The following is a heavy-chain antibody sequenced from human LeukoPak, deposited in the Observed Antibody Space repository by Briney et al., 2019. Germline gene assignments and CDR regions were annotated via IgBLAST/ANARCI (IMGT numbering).Heavy chain of an antibody. J-gene: IGHJ4*02. CDR3: ARVPTTADD. V-gene: IGHV3-30*04. Sequence: GGSLRLSCAASGFTFSSYSMHWVRQPPGKGLEWVAVISYDGNDKYYADSVKGRFTISRDNSNNTLYLQMSSLTAEDTAVYYCARVPTTADDWGQGTLVTVSS. CDR2: ISYDGNDK. CDR1: GFTFSSYS. D-gene: IGHD4-11*01.